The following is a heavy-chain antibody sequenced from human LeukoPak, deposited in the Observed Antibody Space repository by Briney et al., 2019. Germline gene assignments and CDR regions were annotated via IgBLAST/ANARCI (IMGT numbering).Heavy chain of an antibody. CDR1: GFTFSSYA. CDR3: ARDRPYSGSHGGDY. D-gene: IGHD1-26*01. J-gene: IGHJ4*02. CDR2: IRDSGDIT. V-gene: IGHV3-23*01. Sequence: GGSLRLSCAASGFTFSSYAMNWVRQAPGKGLEWVSGIRDSGDITNYADSVKGRFTISRDQSKNTLYLQMNSLRAEDTAVYYCARDRPYSGSHGGDYWGQGTLVTVSS.